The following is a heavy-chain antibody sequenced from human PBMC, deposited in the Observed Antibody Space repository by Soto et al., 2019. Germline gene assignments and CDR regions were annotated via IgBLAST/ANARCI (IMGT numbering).Heavy chain of an antibody. J-gene: IGHJ6*02. D-gene: IGHD2-8*01. CDR2: ISGSGGST. CDR3: AKVSNGVCRFYYYGMDV. V-gene: IGHV3-23*01. Sequence: GSLRLSFSASGLTVSSYSMSWVPQAPGKGLEWVSAISGSGGSTSYADSVKGRFTISRDNSKNTLYLQMNSLRAEDTAVYYCAKVSNGVCRFYYYGMDVSGQATTVTV. CDR1: GLTVSSYS.